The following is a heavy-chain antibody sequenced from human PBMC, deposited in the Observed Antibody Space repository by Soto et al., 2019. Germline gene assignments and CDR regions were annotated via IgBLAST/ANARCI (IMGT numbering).Heavy chain of an antibody. CDR1: GFTFTSYS. V-gene: IGHV3-48*01. Sequence: PGGSLRLSCAASGFTFTSYSMNWVRQAPGQGLEWVSYITSKSTTIKYADSVKGRFTVSRDNAKNSLYLQLNSLRVEDTAVYYCAREMGACSDSSCYPGPYDSWGQGTLVTVSS. D-gene: IGHD3-16*01. CDR3: AREMGACSDSSCYPGPYDS. J-gene: IGHJ5*02. CDR2: ITSKSTTI.